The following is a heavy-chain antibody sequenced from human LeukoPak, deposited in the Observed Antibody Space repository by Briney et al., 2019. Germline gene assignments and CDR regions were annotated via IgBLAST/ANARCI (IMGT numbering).Heavy chain of an antibody. CDR3: ARDVGYSSSWYGTFDY. J-gene: IGHJ4*02. D-gene: IGHD6-13*01. Sequence: QPGRSLRLSCAASGFTFSSYAMHWVRQAPGKGLEWVAVISYDGSNKYYVDSVKGRFTISRDNSKNTLYLQMNSLRAGDTAVYYCARDVGYSSSWYGTFDYWGQGTLVTVSS. CDR1: GFTFSSYA. V-gene: IGHV3-30*04. CDR2: ISYDGSNK.